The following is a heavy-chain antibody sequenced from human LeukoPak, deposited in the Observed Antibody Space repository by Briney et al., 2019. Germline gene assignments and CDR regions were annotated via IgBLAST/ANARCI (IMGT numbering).Heavy chain of an antibody. V-gene: IGHV4-31*03. CDR2: IYYSGST. D-gene: IGHD6-13*01. CDR3: ARVWDSSSFSVGYLDY. J-gene: IGHJ4*02. CDR1: GGSISSGGYY. Sequence: SETLSLTCTVSGGSISSGGYYWSWIRHHPGKGLEWIGYIYYSGSTDYNQSLKSRVTISVDTSKNQFSLKLSSVTAADTAVYYCARVWDSSSFSVGYLDYWGQGTVVTVSS.